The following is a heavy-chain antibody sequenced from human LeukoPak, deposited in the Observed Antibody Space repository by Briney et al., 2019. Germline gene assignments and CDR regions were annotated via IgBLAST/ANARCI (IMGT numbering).Heavy chain of an antibody. Sequence: PSQTLSLTCTVSGGSISSGGYYWSWIRQPPGKGLEWIGYINHSGSTNYNPSLKSRVTISVDTSKNQFSLKLSSVTAADTAVYYCARLGGSYPFYYYYYYMDVWGKGTTVTVSS. CDR2: INHSGST. CDR1: GGSISSGGYY. V-gene: IGHV4-30-2*01. CDR3: ARLGGSYPFYYYYYYMDV. J-gene: IGHJ6*03. D-gene: IGHD1-26*01.